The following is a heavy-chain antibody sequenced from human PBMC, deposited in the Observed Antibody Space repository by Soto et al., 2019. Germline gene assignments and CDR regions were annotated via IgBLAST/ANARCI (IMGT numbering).Heavy chain of an antibody. Sequence: SETLSLTCTVSGGSVSSGSYYWSWIRQPPGKGLEWIGYIYYSGSTNYNPSLKSRVTISVDTSKNQFSLKLSSVTAADTAVYYCAKEMATGAEYFQHWGQGTLVTVSS. CDR2: IYYSGST. CDR3: AKEMATGAEYFQH. CDR1: GGSVSSGSYY. J-gene: IGHJ1*01. D-gene: IGHD5-12*01. V-gene: IGHV4-61*01.